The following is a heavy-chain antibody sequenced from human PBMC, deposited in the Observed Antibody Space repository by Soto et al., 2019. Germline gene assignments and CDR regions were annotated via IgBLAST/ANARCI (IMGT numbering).Heavy chain of an antibody. CDR3: AKRGSGSYYDY. CDR2: ISGSGGST. CDR1: GFTFSNYA. V-gene: IGHV3-23*01. Sequence: GGSLRLSCAASGFTFSNYAMNWVRQAPGKGLEWVSVISGSGGSTYYADSVKGRFTISRDNSKNTLYLQMNSLRAEDTAVYYCAKRGSGSYYDYWGQGTLVTVSS. J-gene: IGHJ4*02. D-gene: IGHD3-10*01.